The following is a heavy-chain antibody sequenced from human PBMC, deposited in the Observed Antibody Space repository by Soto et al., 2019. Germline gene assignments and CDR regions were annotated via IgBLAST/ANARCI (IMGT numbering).Heavy chain of an antibody. CDR3: ARPVDYYYYDMDV. V-gene: IGHV1-18*01. CDR1: GYTFTSFG. Sequence: ASVKVSCKASGYTFTSFGITWVRQAPGQGLEWMGWISAYNGNTNYAQKFQGRVTMTTDTSTTTAYMELRSLRSDDTAVYYCARPVDYYYYDMDVWGQGXTVTVYS. J-gene: IGHJ6*02. CDR2: ISAYNGNT.